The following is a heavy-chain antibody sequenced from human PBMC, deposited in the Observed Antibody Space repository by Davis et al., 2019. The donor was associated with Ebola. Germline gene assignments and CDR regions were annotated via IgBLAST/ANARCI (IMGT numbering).Heavy chain of an antibody. CDR2: IYYSGST. J-gene: IGHJ4*02. V-gene: IGHV4-59*11. Sequence: PSETLSLTCTVSGGSISSHYWSWIRQPPGKGLEWIGYIYYSGSTNYNPSLKSRVTISVDTSKNQFSLKLSSVTAADTAVYYCAGNIAVADPFDYWGQGTLVTVSS. CDR3: AGNIAVADPFDY. CDR1: GGSISSHY. D-gene: IGHD6-19*01.